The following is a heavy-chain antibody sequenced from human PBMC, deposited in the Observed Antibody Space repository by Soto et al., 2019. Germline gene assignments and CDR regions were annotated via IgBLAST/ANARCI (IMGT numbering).Heavy chain of an antibody. CDR2: ISYDGSNK. Sequence: LRLSCAASGFTFSSYGMHWVRQAPGKGLEWVAVISYDGSNKYYADSVKGRFTISRDNSKNTLYLQMNSLRAEDTAVYYCAKDRGYFDYWGQGTLVTVSS. V-gene: IGHV3-30*18. CDR3: AKDRGYFDY. J-gene: IGHJ4*02. CDR1: GFTFSSYG.